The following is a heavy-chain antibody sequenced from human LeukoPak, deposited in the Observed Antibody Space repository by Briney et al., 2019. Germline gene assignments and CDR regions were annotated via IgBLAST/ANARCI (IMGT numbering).Heavy chain of an antibody. J-gene: IGHJ3*02. CDR2: LYPEGNT. CDR1: GFTFSSYS. D-gene: IGHD3-10*02. CDR3: AKFFTGEYVRAFDI. V-gene: IGHV3-NL1*01. Sequence: PGGSLRLSCAASGFTFSSYSMNWVRQAPGKGLEWVSILYPEGNTYYTDSVKGRFSISRDTSKNMVYLQMNSLRAEDTAVYYCAKFFTGEYVRAFDIWGQGTMVTVSS.